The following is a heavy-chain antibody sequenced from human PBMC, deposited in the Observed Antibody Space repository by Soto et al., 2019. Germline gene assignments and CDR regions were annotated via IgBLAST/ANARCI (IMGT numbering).Heavy chain of an antibody. D-gene: IGHD5-12*01. CDR2: ISSSGSTI. V-gene: IGHV3-11*01. J-gene: IGHJ6*03. Sequence: QVQLVESGGGLVKPGGSLRLSCAASGFTFSDYYMSWIRQAPGKGLEWVSYISSSGSTIYYADSVKGRFTISRDNAKNSPYLQMNSVRGEDPVVYYWATGGVMGGLHIVATIGVGYYYYMDVWGKGTRVTVSS. CDR1: GFTFSDYY. CDR3: ATGGVMGGLHIVATIGVGYYYYMDV.